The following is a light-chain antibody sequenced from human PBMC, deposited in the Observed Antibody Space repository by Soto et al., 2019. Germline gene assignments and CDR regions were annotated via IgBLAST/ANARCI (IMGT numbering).Light chain of an antibody. V-gene: IGLV2-23*02. CDR3: CSSGGSPTYV. Sequence: QSPLTQPASVSGSPGQSITISCTGTSSNVGSYKLVSWYQQHPGKAPKLMIFEVNKRPSGVSNRFSGSKSGNTASLTISGLKVEDEADYYCCSSGGSPTYVFGTGTNVTV. CDR2: EVN. J-gene: IGLJ1*01. CDR1: SSNVGSYKL.